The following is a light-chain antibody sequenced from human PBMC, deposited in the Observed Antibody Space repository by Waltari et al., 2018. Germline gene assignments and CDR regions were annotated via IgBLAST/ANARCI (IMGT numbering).Light chain of an antibody. V-gene: IGKV3-20*01. Sequence: DMVLTRSPGTLSLSPGERATLPCRASQTVSRNQLAWYQQKPGQAPRLLMSGASTRAAGVPDRFSGSGSGTDFTLTISRLEPEDFAVYSCQHYDTSPWAFGQGTKVEVK. J-gene: IGKJ1*01. CDR1: QTVSRNQ. CDR2: GAS. CDR3: QHYDTSPWA.